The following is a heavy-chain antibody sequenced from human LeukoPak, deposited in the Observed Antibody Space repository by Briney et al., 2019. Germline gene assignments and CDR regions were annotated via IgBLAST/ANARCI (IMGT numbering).Heavy chain of an antibody. D-gene: IGHD3-10*01. J-gene: IGHJ4*02. CDR1: GFTFDTHA. CDR3: AKDRPNFYETSGAYYKPKGDF. Sequence: PGGSLRLSCEASGFTFDTHAMSWVRQAPEKGLEWVASVTSSGRTPYYADSVRGRFTISRDNSKNTLYLQMNSLRGEDTAVYYCAKDRPNFYETSGAYYKPKGDFWGQGSLVTASS. V-gene: IGHV3-23*01. CDR2: VTSSGRTP.